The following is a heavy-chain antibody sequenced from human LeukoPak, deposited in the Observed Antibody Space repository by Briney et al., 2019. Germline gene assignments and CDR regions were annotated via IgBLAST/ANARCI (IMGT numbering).Heavy chain of an antibody. CDR1: GYTFTGYY. Sequence: GASVKVSCKASGYTFTGYYMHWGRQAPGQGLEWMGWINPNSGGTNYAQKFQGRVTMTRDTSISTAYMELSRLRSDDTAVYYCAGDPSYYDFWSGYQHTFDYWGQGTLVTVSS. D-gene: IGHD3-3*01. V-gene: IGHV1-2*02. CDR3: AGDPSYYDFWSGYQHTFDY. CDR2: INPNSGGT. J-gene: IGHJ4*02.